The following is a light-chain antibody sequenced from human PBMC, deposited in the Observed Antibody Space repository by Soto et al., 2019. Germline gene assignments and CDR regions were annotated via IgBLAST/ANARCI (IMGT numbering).Light chain of an antibody. J-gene: IGLJ1*01. V-gene: IGLV2-23*01. CDR2: EGT. Sequence: QSALTQPASVSGCPGQSITISCTGTSRDVGSYNLVSWYQQHPGNAPKLIIYEGTKRPSGVSYRFSGSKSGNTASLTISGLQEEDEGDYHCCSFAGSSTYVFGTGTKVTVL. CDR1: SRDVGSYNL. CDR3: CSFAGSSTYV.